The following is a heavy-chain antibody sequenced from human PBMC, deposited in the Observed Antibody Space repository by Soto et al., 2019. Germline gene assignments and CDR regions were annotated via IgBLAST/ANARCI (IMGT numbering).Heavy chain of an antibody. CDR2: IGGSSGNT. J-gene: IGHJ4*02. CDR1: GFTFSSYA. D-gene: IGHD2-15*01. Sequence: EVQLLDSGGGLVQPGGSLRLSCAASGFTFSSYAMSWVRQAPGKGLEWVSAIGGSSGNTFYADSVRGRFTISRDNSKNTLYLQMTSRRADDTAVYYFAKKGCSGSRCYLYYFDSWGQGTLVTVSS. V-gene: IGHV3-23*01. CDR3: AKKGCSGSRCYLYYFDS.